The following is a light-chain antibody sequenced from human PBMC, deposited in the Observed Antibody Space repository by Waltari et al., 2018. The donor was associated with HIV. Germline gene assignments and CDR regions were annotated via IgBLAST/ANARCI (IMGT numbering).Light chain of an antibody. V-gene: IGKV3-20*01. CDR3: QQYGNSPWT. Sequence: ETVLTQSPGTLSLAPGERATLSCRASQSVSSSYLAWYQQKPGQTPRLLIYGAASRATGIPDRFSGSGSGTDFTFTISRLEPEDFAVYYCQQYGNSPWTFGQGTKVEIK. CDR2: GAA. CDR1: QSVSSSY. J-gene: IGKJ1*01.